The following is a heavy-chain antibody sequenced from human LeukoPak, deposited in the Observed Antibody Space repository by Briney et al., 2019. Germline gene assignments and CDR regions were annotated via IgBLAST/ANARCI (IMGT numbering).Heavy chain of an antibody. CDR1: GFTFSSYS. D-gene: IGHD3-9*01. CDR3: ARASSKQLAGYLPDGFDI. Sequence: GGSLRLSCEASGFTFSSYSMNWVRQAPGKGLEWVSSISSSGTYVYYADSVKGRFTISRGNAKNSLSLQMNSLRADDAAVYYCARASSKQLAGYLPDGFDIWGQGTMVTVSS. CDR2: ISSSGTYV. V-gene: IGHV3-21*01. J-gene: IGHJ3*02.